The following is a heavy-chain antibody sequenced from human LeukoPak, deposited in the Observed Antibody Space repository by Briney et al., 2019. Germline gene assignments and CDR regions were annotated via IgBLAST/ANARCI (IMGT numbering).Heavy chain of an antibody. D-gene: IGHD1-26*01. CDR2: IYYSGST. V-gene: IGHV4-59*01. J-gene: IGHJ6*03. Sequence: SETLSLTCSVSSGSITSYYWSWLRQPPGKGLEWIGYIYYSGSTNYNPSVKSRVTMSVDTSKNQFSLKLSSVTAADTAVYYCARVSVGATTFYYYYMDVWGKGTTVTVSS. CDR1: SGSITSYY. CDR3: ARVSVGATTFYYYYMDV.